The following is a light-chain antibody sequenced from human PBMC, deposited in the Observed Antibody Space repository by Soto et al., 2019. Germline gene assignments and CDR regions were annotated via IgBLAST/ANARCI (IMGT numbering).Light chain of an antibody. CDR1: QSVSSTS. Sequence: DIVLTQSPGTLYLSPGERAILSCRASQSVSSTSLAWYQQRPGQAPRLLIYHVSSRANGIPDRYSGSGSGTDFTLTISTLEPEGFAVYYCQQYGTSSLTFGGGTRVEI. V-gene: IGKV3-20*01. J-gene: IGKJ4*01. CDR3: QQYGTSSLT. CDR2: HVS.